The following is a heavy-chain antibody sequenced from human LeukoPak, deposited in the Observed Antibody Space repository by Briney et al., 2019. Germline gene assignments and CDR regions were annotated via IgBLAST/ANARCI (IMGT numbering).Heavy chain of an antibody. J-gene: IGHJ5*02. CDR1: GFTFSSYA. CDR2: ISDSGST. D-gene: IGHD2-2*03. CDR3: AKTISGYCSRTSCLNWFDP. Sequence: GGSLRLSCAASGFTFSSYAMSWVRQAPGKGLEWVSTISDSGSTYYADSVKGRFTISRDNAKNTVYLQMNSLRAEDTAVYFCAKTISGYCSRTSCLNWFDPWGQGTLVTVSP. V-gene: IGHV3-23*01.